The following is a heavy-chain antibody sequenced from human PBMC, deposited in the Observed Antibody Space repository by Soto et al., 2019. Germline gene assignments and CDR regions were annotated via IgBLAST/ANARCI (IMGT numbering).Heavy chain of an antibody. CDR1: GYTFTGYY. CDR3: ARMHSSMDARVVMYYFDY. J-gene: IGHJ4*02. CDR2: INPNSGGT. V-gene: IGHV1-2*02. D-gene: IGHD3-16*02. Sequence: ASVKVSCKASGYTFTGYYMHWVRQAPGQGLEWMGWINPNSGGTNYAQKFQGRVTMTRDTSISTAYMELSRLRSDDTAVYYCARMHSSMDARVVMYYFDYWGQGTLVTVYS.